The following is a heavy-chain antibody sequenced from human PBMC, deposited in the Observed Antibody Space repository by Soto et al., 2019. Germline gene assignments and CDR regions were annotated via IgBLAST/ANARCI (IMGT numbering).Heavy chain of an antibody. V-gene: IGHV4-34*01. CDR2: INHSGST. CDR3: ARGRSITIFGVVIIPGHYGMDV. J-gene: IGHJ6*02. Sequence: SETLSLTCAVYGGSFSGYYWSWIRQPPGKGLEWIGEINHSGSTNYNPSLKSRVTISVDTSKNQFSLKLSSVTAADTAVYYCARGRSITIFGVVIIPGHYGMDVRGQGTTVTVSS. CDR1: GGSFSGYY. D-gene: IGHD3-3*01.